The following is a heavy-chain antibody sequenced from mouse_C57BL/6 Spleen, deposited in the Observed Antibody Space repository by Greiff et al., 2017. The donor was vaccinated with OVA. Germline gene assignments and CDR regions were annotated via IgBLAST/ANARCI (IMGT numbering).Heavy chain of an antibody. J-gene: IGHJ2*01. CDR1: GYTFTSYW. V-gene: IGHV1-69*01. D-gene: IGHD2-10*01. CDR3: ARSPTEARDYFDY. Sequence: QVQLQQPGAELVMPGASVKLSCKASGYTFTSYWMHWVKQRPGQGLEWIGEIDPSASYSNSNQKFKVKSKLTVDKSSCTGYMQHSSLTSEDSTVYYCARSPTEARDYFDYWGQGTTLTVSS. CDR2: IDPSASYS.